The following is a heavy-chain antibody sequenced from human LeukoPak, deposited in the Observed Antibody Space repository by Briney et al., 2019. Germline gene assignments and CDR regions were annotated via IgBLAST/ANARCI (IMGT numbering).Heavy chain of an antibody. CDR1: GGTFSSYA. CDR2: IIPIFGTA. V-gene: IGHV1-69*06. J-gene: IGHJ5*02. D-gene: IGHD2-2*01. Sequence: SVKVSCKASGGTFSSYAISWVRQAPGQGLEWMGGIIPIFGTANYAQKFQGRVTITADKSTSTAYMELSSLRSEDTAVYYCARWVLLGYCSSTSCYAVDNWFDPWGQGTLVTVSS. CDR3: ARWVLLGYCSSTSCYAVDNWFDP.